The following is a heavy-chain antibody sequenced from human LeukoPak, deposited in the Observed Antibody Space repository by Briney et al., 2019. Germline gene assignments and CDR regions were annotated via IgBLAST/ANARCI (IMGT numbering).Heavy chain of an antibody. D-gene: IGHD3-10*01. J-gene: IGHJ4*02. V-gene: IGHV1-3*01. CDR3: AREGYYGSGSPPSLYFDY. Sequence: ASVKVSCKASGYTFTSYAMHWVRQAPGQRLERMGWINAGNGNTKYSQKFQGRVTITRDTSASTAYMELSSLRPEDTAIYYCAREGYYGSGSPPSLYFDYWGQGTLVTVSS. CDR2: INAGNGNT. CDR1: GYTFTSYA.